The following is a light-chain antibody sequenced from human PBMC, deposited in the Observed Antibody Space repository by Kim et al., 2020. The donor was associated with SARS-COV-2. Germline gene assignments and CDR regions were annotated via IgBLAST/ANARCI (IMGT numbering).Light chain of an antibody. CDR1: QSINYW. V-gene: IGKV1-5*03. J-gene: IGKJ2*01. Sequence: LSASVGNRVTMTCRASQSINYWLAWYQQKPGKAPKLLIYKASTLESGVPSRFSGSGSGTEFSLTISSLQPDDFATYYCQQYHSLYTFGQGTKLEI. CDR3: QQYHSLYT. CDR2: KAS.